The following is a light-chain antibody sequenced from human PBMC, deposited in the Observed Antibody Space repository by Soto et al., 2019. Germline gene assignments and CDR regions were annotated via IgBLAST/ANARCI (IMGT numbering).Light chain of an antibody. J-gene: IGKJ4*01. CDR2: GAS. CDR1: QSVSSSY. CDR3: QQYGNSPFN. V-gene: IGKV3-20*01. Sequence: EIVLTQSPGTLSLSPGEGATLSCRASQSVSSSYLAWYQQKPGQAPRLLIYGASSRATGIPDRFSGSGSGTDFTLTISRLEPEDFGVYYCQQYGNSPFNFGGGTKVKIK.